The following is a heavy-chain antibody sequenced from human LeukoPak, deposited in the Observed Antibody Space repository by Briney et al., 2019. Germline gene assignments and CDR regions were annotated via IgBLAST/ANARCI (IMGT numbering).Heavy chain of an antibody. D-gene: IGHD2-15*01. CDR1: GGTFSSYA. Sequence: SVKVSCKASGGTFSSYAISWVRQAPGQGLEWMGRIIPIFGSANYAQKFQGRVTITTDESTSTAYMELSSLRSEDTAVYYCARDQCSGGSCYPYYFDYWGQGTLVTVSS. CDR2: IIPIFGSA. V-gene: IGHV1-69*05. CDR3: ARDQCSGGSCYPYYFDY. J-gene: IGHJ4*02.